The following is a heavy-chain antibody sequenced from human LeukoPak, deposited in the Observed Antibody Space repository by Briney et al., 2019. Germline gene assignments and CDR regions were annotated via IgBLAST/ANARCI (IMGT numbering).Heavy chain of an antibody. CDR1: GFTFDDYA. CDR3: AKWGDYDVLTGYYVSDY. J-gene: IGHJ4*02. Sequence: PGGSLRLSCAASGFTFDDYAMHWVRQAPGKGLEWVSGISWNSGSIGYADSVKGRFTISRDNAKNSLYLQMNSLRAEDTAVYYCAKWGDYDVLTGYYVSDYWGQGALVTVSS. V-gene: IGHV3-9*01. D-gene: IGHD3-9*01. CDR2: ISWNSGSI.